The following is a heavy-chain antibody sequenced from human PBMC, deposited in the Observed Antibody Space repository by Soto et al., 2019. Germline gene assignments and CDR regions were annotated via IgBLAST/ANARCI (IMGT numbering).Heavy chain of an antibody. CDR2: ISGDGSAT. D-gene: IGHD3-10*01. CDR1: GFIFSDFY. J-gene: IGHJ5*02. CDR3: VRDRDRRWFDP. Sequence: QLVESGGGLVKPGGSLRLSCTASGFIFSDFYMAWIRQAPGKGLEWVSYISGDGSATYKDSVKGRFTVSRDNAKDSLYLQMNSLRDEDTAVYYCVRDRDRRWFDPWGQGTLVTVSS. V-gene: IGHV3-11*01.